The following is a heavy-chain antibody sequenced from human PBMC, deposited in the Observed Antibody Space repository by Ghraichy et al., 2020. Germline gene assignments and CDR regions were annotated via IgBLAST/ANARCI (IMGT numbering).Heavy chain of an antibody. J-gene: IGHJ4*02. CDR3: VRDHLGDYYDF. CDR1: GFTFSSYE. D-gene: IGHD3-3*01. V-gene: IGHV3-48*03. CDR2: IHRSGTTT. Sequence: GGSLRLSCAASGFTFSSYEMNWVRQAPGKGLEWVSYIHRSGTTTYYADSVKGRFTISRDNAKNSLYLQMNSLRAEDTAVYYCVRDHLGDYYDFWGQGTLVIVSS.